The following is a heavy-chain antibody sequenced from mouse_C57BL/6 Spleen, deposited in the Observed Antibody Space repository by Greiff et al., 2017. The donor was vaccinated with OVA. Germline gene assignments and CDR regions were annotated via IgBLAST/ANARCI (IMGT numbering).Heavy chain of an antibody. V-gene: IGHV1-15*01. Sequence: VQLQQSGAELVRPGASVTLSCKASGYTFTDYEMHWVKQTPVHGLEWIGAIDPETGGTAYNQKFKGKAILTADKSSSTAYMELRSLTSEDSAVYYWTKGLFHFDYWGQGTTLTVSS. CDR2: IDPETGGT. D-gene: IGHD1-1*01. CDR1: GYTFTDYE. CDR3: TKGLFHFDY. J-gene: IGHJ2*01.